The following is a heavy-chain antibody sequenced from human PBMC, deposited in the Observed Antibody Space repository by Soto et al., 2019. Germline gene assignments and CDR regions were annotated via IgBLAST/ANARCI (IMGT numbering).Heavy chain of an antibody. CDR3: ATDPVLNLWFGETLTVY. CDR1: GYTLTELS. J-gene: IGHJ4*02. Sequence: ASVKVSCKVSGYTLTELSMHWVRQAPGKGLEWMGGFDPEDGETIYAQKFQGRVTMTEDTSTDTAYMELSSLRSEDTAVYYCATDPVLNLWFGETLTVYWGQGTLVTVSS. D-gene: IGHD3-10*01. V-gene: IGHV1-24*01. CDR2: FDPEDGET.